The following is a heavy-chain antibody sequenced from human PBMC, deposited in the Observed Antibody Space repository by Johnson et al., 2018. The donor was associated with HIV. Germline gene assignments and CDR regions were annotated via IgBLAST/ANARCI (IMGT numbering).Heavy chain of an antibody. CDR3: ALDGRRGYSYDWGHDAFDI. J-gene: IGHJ3*02. V-gene: IGHV3-30-3*01. Sequence: QVQLVESGGGVAQPGRSLRLSCAASGFTFSSYAMHWVRQAPGKGLEWVAVISYDGSNKYYADSVKGRFTISSDNSKNTLYLQMNSLRAEDTAVYYCALDGRRGYSYDWGHDAFDIWGQGTMVTVSS. D-gene: IGHD5-18*01. CDR1: GFTFSSYA. CDR2: ISYDGSNK.